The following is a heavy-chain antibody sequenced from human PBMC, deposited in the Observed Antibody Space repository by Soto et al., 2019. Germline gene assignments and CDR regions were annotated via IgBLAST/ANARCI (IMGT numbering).Heavy chain of an antibody. Sequence: ASVKVSCKASGYTFTSYYMHWVRQAPGQGLEWMGIINPSGGSTSYAQKFQGRVTMTRDTSTSTVYMELSSLRSEDTAVYYCARAEEGTTVVDHYYYGMDVWGQGTTVTVSS. CDR2: INPSGGST. V-gene: IGHV1-46*01. CDR3: ARAEEGTTVVDHYYYGMDV. CDR1: GYTFTSYY. J-gene: IGHJ6*02. D-gene: IGHD4-17*01.